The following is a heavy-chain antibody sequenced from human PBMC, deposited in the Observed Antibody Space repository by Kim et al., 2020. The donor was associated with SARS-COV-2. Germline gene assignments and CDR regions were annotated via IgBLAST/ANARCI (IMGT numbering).Heavy chain of an antibody. Sequence: VKARFTISRDNAKNSLYLERNSLRGEDTAVYYCARLPDRQWLVRGDAFDIWGQGTMVTVSS. J-gene: IGHJ3*02. CDR3: ARLPDRQWLVRGDAFDI. V-gene: IGHV3-11*06. D-gene: IGHD6-19*01.